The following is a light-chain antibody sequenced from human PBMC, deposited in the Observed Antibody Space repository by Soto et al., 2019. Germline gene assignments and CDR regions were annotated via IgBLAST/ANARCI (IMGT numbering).Light chain of an antibody. CDR2: ANI. CDR1: SSNIGAGYD. Sequence: QSVLTQPPSVSGAPGQRVTISCTGSSSNIGAGYDVHWYQQLPGTAPKLLIYANINRPAGVPDRFSGSKSGTSASLAITGLQAEDEADYYCQSYYSSPSGYVFGTGTKLTVL. J-gene: IGLJ1*01. V-gene: IGLV1-40*01. CDR3: QSYYSSPSGYV.